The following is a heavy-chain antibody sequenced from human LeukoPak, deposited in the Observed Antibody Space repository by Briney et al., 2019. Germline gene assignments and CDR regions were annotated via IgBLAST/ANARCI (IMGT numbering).Heavy chain of an antibody. CDR1: GGSISSYY. J-gene: IGHJ6*03. V-gene: IGHV4-59*01. CDR2: IYISGST. CDR3: ARTTTSWSGYYYPKRYYYYMDV. Sequence: SETLSLTCTVSGGSISSYYWSWIRQPPGKGLEWIGYIYISGSTNYNPSLKSRVTISVATSTNQFSLKLSSVTAANTAVYYCARTTTSWSGYYYPKRYYYYMDVWGKGTTVTVS. D-gene: IGHD3-3*01.